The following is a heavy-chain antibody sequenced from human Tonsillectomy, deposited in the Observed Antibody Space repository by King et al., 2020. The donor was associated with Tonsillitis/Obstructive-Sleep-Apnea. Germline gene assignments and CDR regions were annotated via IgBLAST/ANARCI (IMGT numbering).Heavy chain of an antibody. Sequence: QLVQSGAEVKKPGASVKVSCTTSGYTFTSYYMHWVRQAPGQGPEWMGIINPSGGSTSYAQKFQGRVTLTRDTSTSTVYMELSSLRAEDTAVYYCARDYHGYYYYYMDVWGKGTTVTVSS. CDR1: GYTFTSYY. CDR2: INPSGGST. CDR3: ARDYHGYYYYYMDV. J-gene: IGHJ6*03. V-gene: IGHV1-46*01.